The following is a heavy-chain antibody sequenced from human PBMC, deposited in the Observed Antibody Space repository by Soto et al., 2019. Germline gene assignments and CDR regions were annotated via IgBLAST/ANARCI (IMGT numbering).Heavy chain of an antibody. CDR1: GFTFSSYA. V-gene: IGHV3-23*01. CDR3: AKALSWYHY. CDR2: ISGSGGST. J-gene: IGHJ4*02. D-gene: IGHD6-13*01. Sequence: EVQLLESGGGLIQPGGCLRLSCAASGFTFSSYAMNWVRQAPGKGLEWVSGISGSGGSTYYADAVKGRFTISRDNSENTQYLQMSSLRAEDTAVYSCAKALSWYHYWGQGPLVAVSS.